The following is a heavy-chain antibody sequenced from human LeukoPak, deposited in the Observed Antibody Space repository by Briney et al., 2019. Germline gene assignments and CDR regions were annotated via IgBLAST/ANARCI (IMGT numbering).Heavy chain of an antibody. CDR1: GFTFSSYA. CDR2: ISYDGSNK. J-gene: IGHJ3*02. CDR3: ARDRKGLWFGDYDI. Sequence: GGSLRLSCAASGFTFSSYAMHWVCQAPGKGLEWVAVISYDGSNKYYADSVKGRFTISRDNSKNTLYLQMNSLRAEDTAVYYCARDRKGLWFGDYDIWGQGTMVTVSS. V-gene: IGHV3-30*04. D-gene: IGHD3-10*01.